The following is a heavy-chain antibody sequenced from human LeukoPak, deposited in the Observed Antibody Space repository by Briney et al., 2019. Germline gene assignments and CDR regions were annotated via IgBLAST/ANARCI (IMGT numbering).Heavy chain of an antibody. V-gene: IGHV4-39*01. CDR1: GGSISSSSYY. CDR2: IYYSGST. Sequence: SETLSLTCTVSGGSISSSSYYWGWIRQPPGKGLEWIGSIYYSGSTYYNPSLKSRVTISVDTSKNQFSLKLSSVTAADTAVYYCARKGDFWSGYYYNWFDPWGQGTLFTVSS. D-gene: IGHD3-3*01. CDR3: ARKGDFWSGYYYNWFDP. J-gene: IGHJ5*02.